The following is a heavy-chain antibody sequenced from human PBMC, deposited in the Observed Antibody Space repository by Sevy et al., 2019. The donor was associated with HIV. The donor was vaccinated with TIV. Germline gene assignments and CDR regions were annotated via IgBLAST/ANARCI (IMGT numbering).Heavy chain of an antibody. Sequence: GGSLRLSCAASGVTFSTYTMNWVRQAPGKGLEWVSSISSSSNYIYYADSVKGRFTISRDNAKNSLYLQMNSLRVEDTAVYYCARPYGSGSWEAFDIWGQGSMVTVSS. J-gene: IGHJ3*02. CDR1: GVTFSTYT. V-gene: IGHV3-21*01. D-gene: IGHD3-10*01. CDR3: ARPYGSGSWEAFDI. CDR2: ISSSSNYI.